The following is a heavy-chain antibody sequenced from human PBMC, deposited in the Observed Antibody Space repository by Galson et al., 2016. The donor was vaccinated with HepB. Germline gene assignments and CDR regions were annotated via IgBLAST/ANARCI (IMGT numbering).Heavy chain of an antibody. V-gene: IGHV3-11*01. CDR3: AAGGGRGVSNVYYFDF. D-gene: IGHD3-10*01. CDR2: IGGNGKTI. J-gene: IGHJ4*02. CDR1: GFTFSHYF. Sequence: SLRLSCAGSGFTFSHYFMTWIRQAPGKGPEWISYIGGNGKTIHYADSVKGRFTISRDNAADSLHLQMNSLTDEDTAIYYCAAGGGRGVSNVYYFDFWGRGTLVSVSS.